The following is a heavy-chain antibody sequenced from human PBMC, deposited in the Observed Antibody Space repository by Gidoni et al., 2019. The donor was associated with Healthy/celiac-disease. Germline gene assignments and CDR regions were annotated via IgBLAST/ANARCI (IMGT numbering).Heavy chain of an antibody. J-gene: IGHJ3*02. CDR1: GLTFSSYS. CDR3: AREGSSPWGAFDI. V-gene: IGHV3-21*01. CDR2: ISISSSYI. D-gene: IGHD6-13*01. Sequence: EVQLVESGGGLVKPGGSLRLSCAASGLTFSSYSMNWVRQAPGKGLEWVSSISISSSYIYYADSVKGRFTISRDNAKNSLYLQMNSLRAEDTAVYYCAREGSSPWGAFDIWGQGTMVTVSS.